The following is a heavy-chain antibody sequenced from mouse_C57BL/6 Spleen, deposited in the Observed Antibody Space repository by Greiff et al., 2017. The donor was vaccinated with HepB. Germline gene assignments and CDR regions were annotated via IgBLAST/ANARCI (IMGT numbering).Heavy chain of an antibody. J-gene: IGHJ2*01. CDR3: ARWITTVVAPDY. CDR2: ISDGGSYT. D-gene: IGHD1-1*01. CDR1: GFTFSSYA. V-gene: IGHV5-4*03. Sequence: EVMLVESGGGLVKPGGSLKLSCAASGFTFSSYAMSWVRQTPEKRLEWVATISDGGSYTYYPDNVKGRFTISRDNAKNNLYLQMSHLKSEDTAMYYCARWITTVVAPDYWGQGTTLTVSS.